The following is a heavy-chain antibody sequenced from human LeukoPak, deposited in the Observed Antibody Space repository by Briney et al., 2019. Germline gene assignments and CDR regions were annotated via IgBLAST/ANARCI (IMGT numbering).Heavy chain of an antibody. J-gene: IGHJ4*02. Sequence: GGSLRLSCAASGFIFSSYWMAWVRQAPGKGLEWVANIKEDGSDKNYVDSVKGRFTISRDNAKNSLYLQMNSLRAEDTAVYYCARDAEVGYFDSSNFYDYWGQGTLVTVSS. V-gene: IGHV3-7*01. CDR3: ARDAEVGYFDSSNFYDY. CDR2: IKEDGSDK. D-gene: IGHD3-22*01. CDR1: GFIFSSYW.